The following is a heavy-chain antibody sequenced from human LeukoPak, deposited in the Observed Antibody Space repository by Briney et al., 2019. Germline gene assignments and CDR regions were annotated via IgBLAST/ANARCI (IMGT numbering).Heavy chain of an antibody. J-gene: IGHJ6*02. CDR2: INPNSGDT. CDR1: GYTFTGYY. Sequence: ASVKVSCKASGYTFTGYYMHWVRQAPGQGLEWMGWINPNSGDTNYAQKFQGWVTMTRDTSISTAYMELSRLRSDDTAVYYCARPAPSYYYGMDVWGQGTTVTVSS. V-gene: IGHV1-2*04. CDR3: ARPAPSYYYGMDV.